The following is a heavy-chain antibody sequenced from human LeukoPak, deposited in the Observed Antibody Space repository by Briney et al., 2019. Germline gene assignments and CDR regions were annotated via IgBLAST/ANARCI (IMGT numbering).Heavy chain of an antibody. Sequence: SETLSLTCAVYGGSFSGYYWSWIRQPPGKGLEWIGEINHSGSTNYNPSLKSRVTISVDTSKNQFSLKLSSVTAADTAVYYCARGSDDYVWGGYRHGFDYWGQGTLVTVSS. V-gene: IGHV4-34*01. CDR1: GGSFSGYY. D-gene: IGHD3-16*02. CDR2: INHSGST. CDR3: ARGSDDYVWGGYRHGFDY. J-gene: IGHJ4*02.